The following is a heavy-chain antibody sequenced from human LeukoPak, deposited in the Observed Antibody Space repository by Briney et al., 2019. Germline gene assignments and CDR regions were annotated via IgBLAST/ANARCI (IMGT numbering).Heavy chain of an antibody. D-gene: IGHD2/OR15-2a*01. CDR2: ISHDGRSE. Sequence: PGGSLRLSCEASGFTFSSYGMHWVRQAPGKGLEWVAVISHDGRSEYYVKSVEGRFTISRDNSLNKVTLQMDNLRAEDTAIYFCAKDLSGWYFDLWGRGTLVTVSS. CDR3: AKDLSGWYFDL. CDR1: GFTFSSYG. J-gene: IGHJ2*01. V-gene: IGHV3-30*18.